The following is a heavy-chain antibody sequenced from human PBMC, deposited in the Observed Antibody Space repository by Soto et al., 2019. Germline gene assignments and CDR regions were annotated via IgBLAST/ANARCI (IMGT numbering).Heavy chain of an antibody. D-gene: IGHD5-12*01. CDR3: ARRGAPRDSGYDSCHDY. CDR2: INHSGST. J-gene: IGHJ4*02. V-gene: IGHV4-34*01. CDR1: GGSFSGYY. Sequence: SETLSLTCAVYGGSFSGYYWSWIRQPPGKGLEWIGEINHSGSTNYNPSLNSRVTISVDTSKNQFSLKLSSVTAADTAVYYCARRGAPRDSGYDSCHDYWGQGTLVTVSS.